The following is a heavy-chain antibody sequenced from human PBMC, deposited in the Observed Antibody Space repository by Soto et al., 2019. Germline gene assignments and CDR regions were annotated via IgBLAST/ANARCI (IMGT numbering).Heavy chain of an antibody. J-gene: IGHJ4*02. V-gene: IGHV3-30*04. CDR2: ISADQKNI. CDR1: GFTFSPYA. Sequence: PGGSLRLSCAASGFTFSPYAMHWVRQAPGKGLEWVAIISADQKNIYYADSVKGRFTISRDNSKNTLYLQMDGLRTEDTAVYYCARDGRKLRLFDYWGKGSPVPVSS. D-gene: IGHD3-3*01. CDR3: ARDGRKLRLFDY.